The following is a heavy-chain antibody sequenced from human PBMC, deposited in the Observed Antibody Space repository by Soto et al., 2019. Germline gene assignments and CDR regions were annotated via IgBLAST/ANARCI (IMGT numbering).Heavy chain of an antibody. J-gene: IGHJ4*02. CDR2: ISGSGSPT. CDR3: ARDGMVGASLN. D-gene: IGHD1-26*01. Sequence: EVQLLESGGGLGQPGGSLRLSCAASGFSFSSYAMTWVRQAPGRGLQWVSAISGSGSPTYYADSVKGRFTISRDNSKNTLYLQMNSLRAEDTAVYYCARDGMVGASLNWGQGTLVTVSS. CDR1: GFSFSSYA. V-gene: IGHV3-23*01.